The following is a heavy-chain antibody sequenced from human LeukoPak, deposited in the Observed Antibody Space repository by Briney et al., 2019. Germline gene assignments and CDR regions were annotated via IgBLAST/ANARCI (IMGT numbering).Heavy chain of an antibody. CDR2: IIPLFRTP. CDR1: GGTSSTHS. V-gene: IGHV1-69*05. CDR3: ARVDRYHFYLDV. Sequence: ASVKVSCKASGGTSSTHSITWVRQAPGQGLEWLGGIIPLFRTPHSAQNFEGRVTITTDESTSTAYMELTSLRSDDTAIYYCARVDRYHFYLDVWGKGTTVTVSS. J-gene: IGHJ6*03.